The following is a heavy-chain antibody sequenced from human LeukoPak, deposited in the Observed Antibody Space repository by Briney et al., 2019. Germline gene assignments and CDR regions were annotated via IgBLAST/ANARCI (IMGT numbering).Heavy chain of an antibody. D-gene: IGHD2-2*01. V-gene: IGHV1-69*05. Sequence: ASVKVSCKASGGTFSSYAISWVRQAPGQGLEWMGGIIPIFGTANYAQKFQGRVTITTDESTSTAYMELSSLRSEDTAVYYCARDGGYCSSTSCYEVGYYYMDVWGKGTTVTVSS. CDR3: ARDGGYCSSTSCYEVGYYYMDV. J-gene: IGHJ6*03. CDR1: GGTFSSYA. CDR2: IIPIFGTA.